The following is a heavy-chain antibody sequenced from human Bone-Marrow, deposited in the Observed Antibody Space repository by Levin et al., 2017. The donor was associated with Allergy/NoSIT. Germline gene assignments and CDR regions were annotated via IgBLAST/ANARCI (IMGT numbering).Heavy chain of an antibody. CDR2: IYYSGKT. CDR1: GGSITSSNYF. V-gene: IGHV4-39*01. CDR3: ARQYYDWLSIFYFDH. J-gene: IGHJ4*02. D-gene: IGHD3-9*01. Sequence: SETLSLTCNVSGGSITSSNYFWGWIRQPPGKGLEWIGSIYYSGKTYYNPSLKSRVTISVDTSKNQFSLNLNSVTAADPAMYYCARQYYDWLSIFYFDHWGQGALVTVSS.